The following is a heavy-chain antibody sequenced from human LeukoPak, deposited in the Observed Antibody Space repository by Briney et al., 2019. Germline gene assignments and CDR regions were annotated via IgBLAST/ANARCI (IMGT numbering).Heavy chain of an antibody. J-gene: IGHJ3*02. Sequence: GGSLRLSCAASGFTLSRDSMNWVRQAPGKGPEWVSYIDARSGITYYADSVQGRFTISRDNAKESVFLQMNSLRADDTAVYYCARTYDFGRGPPGDAFDNWGPGTLVIVSS. CDR2: IDARSGIT. D-gene: IGHD3-3*01. CDR1: GFTLSRDS. CDR3: ARTYDFGRGPPGDAFDN. V-gene: IGHV3-48*01.